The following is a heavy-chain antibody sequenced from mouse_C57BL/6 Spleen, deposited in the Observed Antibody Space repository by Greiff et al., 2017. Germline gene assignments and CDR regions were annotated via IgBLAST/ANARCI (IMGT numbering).Heavy chain of an antibody. CDR2: ILPGSGST. D-gene: IGHD3-2*02. CDR1: GYTFTGYW. Sequence: QVQLKQSGAELMKPGASVKLSCKATGYTFTGYWIEWVKQRPGHGLVWIGEILPGSGSTNYNEKFKGKATFTADTSSNTAYMQLSSLTTEDSAIYYCAPRQLRHYYAMDYWGQGTSVTVSS. CDR3: APRQLRHYYAMDY. V-gene: IGHV1-9*01. J-gene: IGHJ4*01.